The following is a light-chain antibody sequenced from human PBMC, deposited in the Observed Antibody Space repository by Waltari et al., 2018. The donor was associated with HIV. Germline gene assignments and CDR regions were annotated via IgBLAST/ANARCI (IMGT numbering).Light chain of an antibody. V-gene: IGLV1-51*01. CDR3: GTWDSSLSAGV. CDR2: DNQ. CDR1: SSNIGKTY. Sequence: QSVLTQPPSVSAAPGQKITISSPGSSSNIGKTYVSRSQQPPGTAPKPPFYDNQKRPSGIPDRCSGSRSGTSATLGITGLQTGDEADYYCGTWDSSLSAGVFGGGTKVTVL. J-gene: IGLJ2*01.